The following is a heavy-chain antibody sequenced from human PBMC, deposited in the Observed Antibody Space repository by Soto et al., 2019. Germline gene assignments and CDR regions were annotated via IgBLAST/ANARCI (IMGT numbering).Heavy chain of an antibody. CDR3: AKNGPRSGYSSSSTDLDY. D-gene: IGHD6-6*01. J-gene: IGHJ4*02. CDR1: GFTFSNYA. V-gene: IGHV3-23*01. Sequence: EVQLLESGGGLVQPGGSLRLSCAASGFTFSNYAMSWVRQAPGKGLEWVSAISTSGSNTYYADSVKGRFSISRDSSKNTLYQQMHSLRAEDTAVYYCAKNGPRSGYSSSSTDLDYWGQGTLVTVSS. CDR2: ISTSGSNT.